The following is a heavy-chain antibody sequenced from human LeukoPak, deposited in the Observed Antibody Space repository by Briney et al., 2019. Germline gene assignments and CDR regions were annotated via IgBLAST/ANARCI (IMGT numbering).Heavy chain of an antibody. CDR1: GFTLVSYG. CDR2: LKQDGSEK. CDR3: ARETIRTGSGSQYYFDY. J-gene: IGHJ4*02. D-gene: IGHD3-10*01. Sequence: PGGPWRLPCEAPGFTLVSYGLGWSGRVQGKGLEGLATLKQDGSEKYYVDSVKGRFTISRDNAKNSLYPQMNSLRAEDTAVYYCARETIRTGSGSQYYFDYWGQGTLVTVSS. V-gene: IGHV3-7*01.